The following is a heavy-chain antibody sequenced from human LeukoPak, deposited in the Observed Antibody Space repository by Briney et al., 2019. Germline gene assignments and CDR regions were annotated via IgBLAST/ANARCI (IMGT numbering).Heavy chain of an antibody. CDR1: GGSFSGYY. Sequence: SETLSLTCAVYGGSFSGYYWSWIRQPPGKGLEWIGYIYYSGSTNYNPSLKSRVTISVDTSKNQFSLKLSSVTAADTAVYYCAREIAGWGAFDIWGQGTMVTVSS. CDR3: AREIAGWGAFDI. V-gene: IGHV4-59*01. CDR2: IYYSGST. J-gene: IGHJ3*02. D-gene: IGHD3-16*01.